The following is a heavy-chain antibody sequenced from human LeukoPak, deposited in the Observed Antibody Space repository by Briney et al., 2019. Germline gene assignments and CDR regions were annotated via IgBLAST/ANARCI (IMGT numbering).Heavy chain of an antibody. V-gene: IGHV4-39*01. CDR3: ARDPRHYYGSGSSSINWFDP. CDR2: IYYSGST. J-gene: IGHJ5*02. CDR1: GGSISSSSYY. Sequence: SETLSLTCTVSGGSISSSSYYWGWIRQPPGKGLEWIGSIYYSGSTCYNPSLKSRVTISVDTSKNQFSLKLSSVTAADTAVYYCARDPRHYYGSGSSSINWFDPWGQGTLVTVSS. D-gene: IGHD3-10*01.